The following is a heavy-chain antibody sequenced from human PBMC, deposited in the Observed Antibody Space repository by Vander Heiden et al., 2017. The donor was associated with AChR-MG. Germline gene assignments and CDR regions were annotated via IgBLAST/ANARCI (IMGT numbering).Heavy chain of an antibody. CDR1: GGTFSSSA. J-gene: IGHJ4*02. V-gene: IGHV1-69*04. CDR2: IIPILGIA. CDR3: ARDASPYDSSGYYYVNYFDY. D-gene: IGHD3-22*01. Sequence: QVQLVPSGAELKKPWSSVKVSCKASGGTFSSSAISLVRQSPGQGLEWMGRIIPILGIANYAQKFQGRVTITADKSTSTAYMELSSLRSEDTAVYYCARDASPYDSSGYYYVNYFDYWGQGTLVTVSS.